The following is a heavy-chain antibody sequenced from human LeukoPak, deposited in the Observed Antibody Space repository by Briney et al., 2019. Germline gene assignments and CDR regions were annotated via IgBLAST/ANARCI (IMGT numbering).Heavy chain of an antibody. D-gene: IGHD3-22*01. CDR1: GYTFTSYD. Sequence: ASVKVSCKASGYTFTSYDINWVRQATGQGLEWMGWMNPNSGNTGYAQKFQGRVTMTRNTSISTAYMELSSLRSEDTAVYYCARPERYYYDSSGQGGFDPWGQGTLVTVSS. CDR2: MNPNSGNT. CDR3: ARPERYYYDSSGQGGFDP. J-gene: IGHJ5*02. V-gene: IGHV1-8*01.